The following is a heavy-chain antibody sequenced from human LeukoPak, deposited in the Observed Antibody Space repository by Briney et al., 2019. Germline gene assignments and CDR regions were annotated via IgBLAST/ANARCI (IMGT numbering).Heavy chain of an antibody. CDR1: GGIFSSYA. D-gene: IGHD3-10*01. J-gene: IGHJ4*02. CDR2: IIPILGIA. Sequence: ASVKVSCKASGGIFSSYAISWVRQAPGQGLEWMGRIIPILGIANYAQKFQGRVTITADKSTSTAYMELSSLRSDDTAVYYCARDLGDEVLLWFGELFDYWGQGTLVTVSS. V-gene: IGHV1-69*04. CDR3: ARDLGDEVLLWFGELFDY.